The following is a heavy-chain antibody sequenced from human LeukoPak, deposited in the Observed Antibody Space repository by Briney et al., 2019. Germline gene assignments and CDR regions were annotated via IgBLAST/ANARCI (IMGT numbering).Heavy chain of an antibody. CDR1: GGSISSSSYY. J-gene: IGHJ3*02. Sequence: PSETLSLTCTVSGGSISSSSYYWGWIRQPPGKGLEWIGSIYYSGSTYYNPSLKSRVTISVDTSKNQFSLKLSSVTAADTAVYYCARQTLTLRGELSAFDIWGQGTMVTVSS. CDR3: ARQTLTLRGELSAFDI. D-gene: IGHD7-27*01. V-gene: IGHV4-39*01. CDR2: IYYSGST.